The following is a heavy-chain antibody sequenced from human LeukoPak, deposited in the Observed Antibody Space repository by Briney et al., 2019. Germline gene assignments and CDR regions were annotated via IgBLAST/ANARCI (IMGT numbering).Heavy chain of an antibody. V-gene: IGHV3-33*01. D-gene: IGHD6-6*01. CDR1: GFTFSSYG. Sequence: GGSLRLSCAASGFTFSSYGMHWVRQAPGKGLEWVAVIWYDGSNKYYADSVKGRFTISRDNSKNTLYLQMNSLSAEDTAVYYCARLVDWYFDLWGRGTLVTVSS. J-gene: IGHJ2*01. CDR2: IWYDGSNK. CDR3: ARLVDWYFDL.